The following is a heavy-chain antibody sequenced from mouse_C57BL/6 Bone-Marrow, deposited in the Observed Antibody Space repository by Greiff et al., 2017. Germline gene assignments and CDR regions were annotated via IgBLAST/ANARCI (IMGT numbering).Heavy chain of an antibody. CDR3: ARYYGSSYGAMDY. V-gene: IGHV1-26*01. Sequence: VQLQQSGPELVKPGASVKISCKASGYTFTDYYMNWVKQSHGKSLEWIGDINPNNGGTSYNQKFKGKATLTVDKSSSTAYMERRSLTSEDSAVYYCARYYGSSYGAMDYWGKGTSVTVSS. J-gene: IGHJ4*01. CDR2: INPNNGGT. D-gene: IGHD1-1*01. CDR1: GYTFTDYY.